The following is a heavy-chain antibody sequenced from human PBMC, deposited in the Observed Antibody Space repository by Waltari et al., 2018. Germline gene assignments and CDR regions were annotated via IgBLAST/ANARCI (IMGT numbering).Heavy chain of an antibody. V-gene: IGHV3-20*01. Sequence: EVQLVESGGGVVRPGGSLGLSCAASGLTFDDYGMGGVRQAPGKGLEWVAGINWNGGSTGYADSVKGRFTISRDNAKNSLYLQMNSLRAEDTALYHCARGLIVARSPFDYWGQGTLVTVSS. CDR1: GLTFDDYG. J-gene: IGHJ4*02. D-gene: IGHD2-15*01. CDR3: ARGLIVARSPFDY. CDR2: INWNGGST.